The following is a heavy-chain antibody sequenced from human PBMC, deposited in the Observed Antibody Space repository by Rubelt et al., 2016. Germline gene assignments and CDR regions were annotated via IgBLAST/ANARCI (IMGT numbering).Heavy chain of an antibody. Sequence: QVQLQQWGAGLLKPSETLSLTCAVYGGSFSGYYWSWIRQPPGKGLEWIGEINHSGSTNYNPSLKGRVTISVDTSKIQFSLKRSSVTAADTAVYYCARGKAAAGTDYWGQGTLVTVSS. CDR2: INHSGST. CDR3: ARGKAAAGTDY. D-gene: IGHD6-13*01. CDR1: GGSFSGYY. J-gene: IGHJ4*02. V-gene: IGHV4-34*01.